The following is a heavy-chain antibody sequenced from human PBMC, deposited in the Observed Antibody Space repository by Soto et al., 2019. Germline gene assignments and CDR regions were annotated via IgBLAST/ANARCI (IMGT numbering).Heavy chain of an antibody. V-gene: IGHV3-30*18. CDR3: AKDMAAAPSDAFDI. CDR2: ISYDGSNK. CDR1: GFTFSGYG. J-gene: IGHJ3*02. Sequence: GGSLRLSCAASGFTFSGYGTHWVRQAPGKGLEWVTLISYDGSNKYYADSVKGRFTISRDNSKNTLYLQMNSLRAEDTAVYYCAKDMAAAPSDAFDIWGQGTRVTVSS. D-gene: IGHD6-13*01.